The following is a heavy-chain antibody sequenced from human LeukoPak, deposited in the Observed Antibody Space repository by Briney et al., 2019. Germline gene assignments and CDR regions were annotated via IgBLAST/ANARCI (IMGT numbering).Heavy chain of an antibody. V-gene: IGHV3-21*01. CDR3: ASIVRGDELDY. Sequence: GGSLRLSCAASGFTFSSYSMNWVRQAPGKGLEWVSFISSSSSYIYYADSVKGRFTISRDNAKNSRYLQMNSLRAEDTAVYYCASIVRGDELDYWGQGTLVTVSS. CDR1: GFTFSSYS. D-gene: IGHD3-10*01. CDR2: ISSSSSYI. J-gene: IGHJ4*02.